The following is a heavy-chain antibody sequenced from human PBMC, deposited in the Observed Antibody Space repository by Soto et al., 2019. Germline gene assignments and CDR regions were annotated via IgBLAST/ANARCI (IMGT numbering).Heavy chain of an antibody. CDR1: GLTVSNSY. Sequence: EVQLVESGGGLVQPGGSLRLSCAASGLTVSNSYMNWVRQAPGEGLEWVSILYSDGTTYYADSVKGRFTISRDNSKNTLYLQMHSLRADDTAVYYCARDTTVTTPTYFASWGQGPLVIVSS. J-gene: IGHJ4*02. V-gene: IGHV3-66*01. CDR2: LYSDGTT. D-gene: IGHD4-17*01. CDR3: ARDTTVTTPTYFAS.